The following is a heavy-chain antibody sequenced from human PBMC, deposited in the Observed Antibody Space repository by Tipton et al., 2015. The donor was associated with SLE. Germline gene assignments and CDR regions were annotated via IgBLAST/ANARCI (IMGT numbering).Heavy chain of an antibody. CDR3: ARDSISPQTYYYGSGRVGYFDL. Sequence: TLSLTCTVSGGSISSGGYYWSWIRQHPGKGLEWIGYIYYSGSTYYKPSLKSRVTISVDTSKNQFYLKLSSVTAADTAVYYCARDSISPQTYYYGSGRVGYFDLWGRGSLVTVSS. J-gene: IGHJ2*01. CDR2: IYYSGST. V-gene: IGHV4-31*03. CDR1: GGSISSGGYY. D-gene: IGHD3-10*01.